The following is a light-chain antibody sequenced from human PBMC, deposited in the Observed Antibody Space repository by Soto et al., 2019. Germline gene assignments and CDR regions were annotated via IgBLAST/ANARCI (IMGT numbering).Light chain of an antibody. Sequence: EIVLTQSPGTLSLSPRERATLSCRASQSVSSGYLAWYQHKPGQAPRLLIYGVSSRAPGIPDRFSGSGSGTHFTLTISRLEPEDFAVYYCQQYAASPRTFGQGTQVEVK. CDR1: QSVSSGY. J-gene: IGKJ1*01. V-gene: IGKV3-20*01. CDR3: QQYAASPRT. CDR2: GVS.